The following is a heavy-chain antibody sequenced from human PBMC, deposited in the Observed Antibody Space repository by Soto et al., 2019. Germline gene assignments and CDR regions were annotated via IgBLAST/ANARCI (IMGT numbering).Heavy chain of an antibody. V-gene: IGHV3-30-3*01. J-gene: IGHJ6*02. Sequence: RXSWAAAGFTFSSYAMHGVRQAPGKWLEWVAVISYDGSNKYYADSVKGRFTISRDNSKNTLYLQMNSLRAEDTAVYYCARDPDPHYAFWSVPGYYGMDVWGQGTTVTVSS. D-gene: IGHD3-3*01. CDR1: GFTFSSYA. CDR3: ARDPDPHYAFWSVPGYYGMDV. CDR2: ISYDGSNK.